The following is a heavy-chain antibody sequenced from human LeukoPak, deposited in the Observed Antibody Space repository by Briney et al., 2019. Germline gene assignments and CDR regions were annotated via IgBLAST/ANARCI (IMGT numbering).Heavy chain of an antibody. CDR2: ISWNSGSI. V-gene: IGHV3-9*01. CDR1: GFTFDDYA. CDR3: AKDRVSGSYSRLDY. J-gene: IGHJ4*02. D-gene: IGHD1-26*01. Sequence: SGGPLRLSCAASGFTFDDYAMHWVRQAPGKGLEWVSGISWNSGSIGYADSVKGRLTISRDNAKNSLYLQMNSLRAEDTALYYCAKDRVSGSYSRLDYWGQGTLVTVSS.